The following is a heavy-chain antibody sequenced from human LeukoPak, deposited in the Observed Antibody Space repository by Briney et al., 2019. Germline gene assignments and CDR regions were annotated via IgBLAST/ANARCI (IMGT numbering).Heavy chain of an antibody. D-gene: IGHD6-13*01. CDR3: ARDQSIAAAGYDAFDI. CDR2: IYYSGST. CDR1: GGSISSGDYY. V-gene: IGHV4-30-4*08. Sequence: SETLSLTCTVSGGSISSGDYYWRWLRQPPGKGLEWIGYIYYSGSTYYNPSLKSRVTISVDTSKNQFSLKLSSVTAADTAVYYCARDQSIAAAGYDAFDIWGQGTMVTVSS. J-gene: IGHJ3*02.